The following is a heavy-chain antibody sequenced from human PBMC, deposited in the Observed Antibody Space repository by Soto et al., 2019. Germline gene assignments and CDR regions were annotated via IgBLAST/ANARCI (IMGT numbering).Heavy chain of an antibody. Sequence: GGSLRLSCEASGFFFSGYYMSWVRQAPGKGLETLCYISGTGDTTSYADSVKGRFTISRDNDKNSLFLHQTSLSAGDTAVYYCSTGEGQIYSYGMDVWGQGTTVTVSS. CDR1: GFFFSGYY. V-gene: IGHV3-11*01. CDR2: ISGTGDTT. J-gene: IGHJ6*02. CDR3: STGEGQIYSYGMDV. D-gene: IGHD4-4*01.